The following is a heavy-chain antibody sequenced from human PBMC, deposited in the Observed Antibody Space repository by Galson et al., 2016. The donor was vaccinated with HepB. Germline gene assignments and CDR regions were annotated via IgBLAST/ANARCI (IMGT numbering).Heavy chain of an antibody. V-gene: IGHV3-30-3*01. CDR3: ATDPIVGVPDYFDY. CDR1: GFTFSNYA. CDR2: TDGTNK. D-gene: IGHD1-26*01. Sequence: SLRLSCAASGFTFSNYAVHWVRQAPGKGLEWVAVTDGTNKYYADSVKGRFTISRDDSKSTLYLQMDRLRAEDTAVYYCATDPIVGVPDYFDYWGQGTLVTVSS. J-gene: IGHJ4*02.